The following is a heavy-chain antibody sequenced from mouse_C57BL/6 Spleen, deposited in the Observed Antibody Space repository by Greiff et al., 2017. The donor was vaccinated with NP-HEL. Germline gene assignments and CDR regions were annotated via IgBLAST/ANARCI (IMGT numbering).Heavy chain of an antibody. CDR3: ARGLFDY. CDR2: IDPSDSYT. J-gene: IGHJ4*01. V-gene: IGHV1-50*01. CDR1: GYTFTSYW. Sequence: QVQLQQPGAELVKPGASVKLSCKASGYTFTSYWMQWVKQRPGQGLEWIGEIDPSDSYTNYNQKFKGKATLTVDTSSSTAYMQLSSLTSEDSPVYYCARGLFDYWGQGTSVTVSS.